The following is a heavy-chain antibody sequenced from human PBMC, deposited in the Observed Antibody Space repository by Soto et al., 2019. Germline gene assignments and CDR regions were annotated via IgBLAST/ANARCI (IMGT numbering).Heavy chain of an antibody. D-gene: IGHD2-15*01. V-gene: IGHV5-51*01. Sequence: VESLKISCKGSGYVFIIHWVSWLLQVPGKVLEWVGIIYPGNSNTMYSPSFQGQVTISADTALSTTYLQWDTLKPSDTAIYFCASDSHCDGGNCPMGGFDMWGQGTMVTVSS. J-gene: IGHJ3*02. CDR2: IYPGNSNT. CDR1: GYVFIIHW. CDR3: ASDSHCDGGNCPMGGFDM.